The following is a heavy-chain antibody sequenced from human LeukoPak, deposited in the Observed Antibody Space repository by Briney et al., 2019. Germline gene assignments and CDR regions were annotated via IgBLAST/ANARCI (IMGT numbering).Heavy chain of an antibody. CDR2: FDPEDGET. CDR1: GYTLTELS. CDR3: ATTRTQWFGELSLTPYGMDV. Sequence: ASVKVSCKVSGYTLTELSMHWVRQAPGKGLEWMGGFDPEDGETIYAQKFQGRVTMTEDTSTDTAYMELSSLRSEDTAVYYCATTRTQWFGELSLTPYGMDVWGQGTTVTVYS. J-gene: IGHJ6*02. V-gene: IGHV1-24*01. D-gene: IGHD3-10*01.